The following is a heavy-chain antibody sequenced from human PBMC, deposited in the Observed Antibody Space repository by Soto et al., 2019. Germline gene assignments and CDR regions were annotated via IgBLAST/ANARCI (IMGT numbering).Heavy chain of an antibody. CDR1: GGSISSGDYY. D-gene: IGHD3-22*01. J-gene: IGHJ4*02. CDR3: ARVGGYSSGYSVDY. V-gene: IGHV4-61*08. CDR2: IYYSGST. Sequence: SETLSLTCTVSGGSISSGDYYWSWIRQPPGKGLEWIGYIYYSGSTNYNPSLKSRVTISVDTSKNQFSLKLSSVTAADTAVYYCARVGGYSSGYSVDYWGQGTLVTVSS.